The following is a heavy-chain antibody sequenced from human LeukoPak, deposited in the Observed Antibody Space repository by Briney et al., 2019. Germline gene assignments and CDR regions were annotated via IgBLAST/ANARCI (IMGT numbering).Heavy chain of an antibody. D-gene: IGHD2-2*01. CDR1: GGTFGSYA. J-gene: IGHJ4*02. CDR2: IIPIFGTA. Sequence: SVKVSCEASGGTFGSYAISWVRQAPGQGLEWMGGIIPIFGTANYAQKFQGRVTITADESTSTAYMELSSLRSEDTAVYYCASNLLYCSSTSCYFDYWGQGTLVTVSS. CDR3: ASNLLYCSSTSCYFDY. V-gene: IGHV1-69*01.